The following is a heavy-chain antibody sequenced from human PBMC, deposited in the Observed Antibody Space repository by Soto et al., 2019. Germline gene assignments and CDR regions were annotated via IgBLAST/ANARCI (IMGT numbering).Heavy chain of an antibody. CDR1: GFTFSSYA. J-gene: IGHJ4*02. CDR2: ISGSGGST. V-gene: IGHV3-23*01. D-gene: IGHD5-12*01. Sequence: GGSLRLSCAASGFTFSSYAMSWVRQAPGKGLEWVSAISGSGGSTYYAGSVKGRFTISRDNSKNTLYLQMNSLRAEDTAVYYCAKDQRSRGYSGYAFDYWGQGTLVTVSS. CDR3: AKDQRSRGYSGYAFDY.